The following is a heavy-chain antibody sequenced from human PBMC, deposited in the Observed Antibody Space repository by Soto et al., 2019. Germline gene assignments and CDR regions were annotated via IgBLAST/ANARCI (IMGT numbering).Heavy chain of an antibody. CDR1: GGSISSGDYY. J-gene: IGHJ5*02. D-gene: IGHD6-13*01. CDR3: ARLGQQLVRTSLIPVPLNWFDP. CDR2: IYYSGST. Sequence: SETLSLTCTVSGGSISSGDYYWSWIRQPPGKGLEWIGYIYYSGSTYYNPSLKSRVTISVDTSKNQFSLKLSSVTAADTAVYYCARLGQQLVRTSLIPVPLNWFDPWGQGTLVTVSS. V-gene: IGHV4-30-4*01.